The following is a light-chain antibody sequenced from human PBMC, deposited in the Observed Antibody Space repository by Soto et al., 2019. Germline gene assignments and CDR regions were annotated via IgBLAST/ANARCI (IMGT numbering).Light chain of an antibody. Sequence: QSVLTQPPSASGTPGQTIIISCYGSSSNIGNDPVNWYQQFPGTAPKLLIYSTDQRPSGVPDRISASKSGTSASLAISGLQSDDEADYYCAAWDASLSGVVFGGGTKVTVL. J-gene: IGLJ2*01. CDR2: STD. CDR3: AAWDASLSGVV. CDR1: SSNIGNDP. V-gene: IGLV1-44*01.